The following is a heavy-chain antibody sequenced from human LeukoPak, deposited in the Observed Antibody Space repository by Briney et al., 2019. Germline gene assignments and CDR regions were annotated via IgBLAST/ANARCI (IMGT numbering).Heavy chain of an antibody. CDR2: ISAYNGNT. D-gene: IGHD3-10*01. CDR3: ATGTRGSGSYDPGFDY. J-gene: IGHJ4*02. V-gene: IGHV1-18*01. Sequence: GASVKVSCKASGYTFTRYGISWVRQAPGHGLEWMGWISAYNGNTNYAQKLQGRVTMTTDTSTSTAYMELRSLRPDDTAVYYCATGTRGSGSYDPGFDYWGQGTLVTVSS. CDR1: GYTFTRYG.